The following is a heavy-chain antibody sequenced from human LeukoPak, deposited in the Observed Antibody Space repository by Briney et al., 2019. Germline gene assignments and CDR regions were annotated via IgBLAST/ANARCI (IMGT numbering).Heavy chain of an antibody. J-gene: IGHJ3*02. CDR3: ANSYDSPPDAFDI. D-gene: IGHD5-12*01. V-gene: IGHV3-30*18. CDR1: GFTFSSYG. CDR2: ISYDGSNK. Sequence: GRSLRLSCAASGFTFSSYGMHWVRQAPGKGLEWVAVISYDGSNKYYADSVKGRFTISRDNSKNTLYLQMNSLRAEDTAVYYCANSYDSPPDAFDIWGQETMVTVSS.